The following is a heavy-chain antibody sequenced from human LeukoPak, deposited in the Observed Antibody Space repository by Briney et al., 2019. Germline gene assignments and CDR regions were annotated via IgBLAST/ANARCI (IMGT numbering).Heavy chain of an antibody. CDR2: INTNTGNP. V-gene: IGHV7-4-1*02. Sequence: ASVKVSCKASGYTFTNYAMNWVRQAPVQGLEWMGWINTNTGNPTYAQAFTGRFVFSLDTSVSTAYLQISSLKVEDTAVYYCTRRDEQWLGELQYWGQGTLVTVSS. CDR3: TRRDEQWLGELQY. CDR1: GYTFTNYA. D-gene: IGHD3-10*01. J-gene: IGHJ4*02.